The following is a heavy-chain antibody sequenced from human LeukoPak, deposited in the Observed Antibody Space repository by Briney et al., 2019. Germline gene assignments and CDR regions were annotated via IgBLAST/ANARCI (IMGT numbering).Heavy chain of an antibody. CDR2: INPNTGGT. J-gene: IGHJ4*02. CDR3: ARDRPYSDY. V-gene: IGHV1-2*02. D-gene: IGHD2-15*01. CDR1: GYTFTGYY. Sequence: ASVKVSCKASGYTFTGYYIHWVRQAPGQGLQWLGWINPNTGGTKYAQNFQDRVTTTRDTSISTAYMEVSSLRYDDTAVYYCARDRPYSDYWGQGTLVTVSS.